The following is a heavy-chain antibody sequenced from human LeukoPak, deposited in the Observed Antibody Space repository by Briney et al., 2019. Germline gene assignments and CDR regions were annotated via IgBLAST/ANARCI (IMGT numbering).Heavy chain of an antibody. D-gene: IGHD2-2*01. CDR1: GFTFTSYI. Sequence: GGSLRLSCAASGFTFTSYIMNWVRQAPGKGLEWVSSITNSGYIYYADSVKGRFTISRDNAKNSLYLQLNSLRLEDTAVYYCARLRYAPDVWGQGTLVTVSS. J-gene: IGHJ4*02. CDR2: ITNSGYI. V-gene: IGHV3-21*01. CDR3: ARLRYAPDV.